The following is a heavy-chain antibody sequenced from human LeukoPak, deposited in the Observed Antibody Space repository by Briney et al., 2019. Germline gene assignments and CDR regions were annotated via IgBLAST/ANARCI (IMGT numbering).Heavy chain of an antibody. CDR1: GFTFNYAW. Sequence: GGSLRLSCAASGFTFNYAWMSWVRQVPGKGLEWVANIKQDGSEKYYVDSVKGRFTISRDNAKNSLYLQMNSLRAEDTAVYYCARDPFGVVTPIDYWGQGTLVTVSS. D-gene: IGHD3-3*01. CDR3: ARDPFGVVTPIDY. J-gene: IGHJ4*02. V-gene: IGHV3-7*01. CDR2: IKQDGSEK.